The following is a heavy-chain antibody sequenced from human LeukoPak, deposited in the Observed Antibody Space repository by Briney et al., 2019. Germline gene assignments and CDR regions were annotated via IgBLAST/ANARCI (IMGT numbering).Heavy chain of an antibody. CDR2: IYYSGST. V-gene: IGHV4-59*01. Sequence: PSETLSLTCTVSGGSISIYYWSWIRQPPGKGLEWIGYIYYSGSTNYNPSLKSRVTISVDTSKNQFSLKLSSVTAADTAVYYCARDPGGYSYGYYYYYGMDVWGQGTTVTVSS. CDR1: GGSISIYY. CDR3: ARDPGGYSYGYYYYYGMDV. J-gene: IGHJ6*02. D-gene: IGHD5-18*01.